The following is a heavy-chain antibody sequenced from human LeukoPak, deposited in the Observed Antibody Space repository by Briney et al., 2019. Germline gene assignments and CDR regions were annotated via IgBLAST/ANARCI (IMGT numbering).Heavy chain of an antibody. V-gene: IGHV4-34*01. J-gene: IGHJ4*02. CDR3: ATQELWSYYFDY. Sequence: PSETLSLTCAVYGGSFSGYYWSWIRQPPGKGLEWIGEINHSGSTNYNPSLKSRVTISVDTSKNQFSLKLSSVTAADTAVYYCATQELWSYYFDYWGQGTLVTVS. CDR1: GGSFSGYY. CDR2: INHSGST. D-gene: IGHD5-18*01.